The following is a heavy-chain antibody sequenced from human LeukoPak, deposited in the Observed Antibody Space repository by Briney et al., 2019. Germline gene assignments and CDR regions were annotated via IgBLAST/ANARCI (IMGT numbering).Heavy chain of an antibody. Sequence: PSETLSLTCTVSGGSISSYYWSWIRQPPGKGLEWIGYIYYSGSANYNPSLKSRVTISVDTSKNQFSLKLSSVTAADTAVYYCARGGPPYSSSWYYFDYWGQGTLVTVSS. J-gene: IGHJ4*02. CDR3: ARGGPPYSSSWYYFDY. D-gene: IGHD6-13*01. CDR2: IYYSGSA. CDR1: GGSISSYY. V-gene: IGHV4-59*08.